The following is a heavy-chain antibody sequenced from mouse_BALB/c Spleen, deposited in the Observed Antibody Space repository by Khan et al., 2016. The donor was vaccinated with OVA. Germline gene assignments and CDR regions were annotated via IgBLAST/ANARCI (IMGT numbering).Heavy chain of an antibody. J-gene: IGHJ2*01. V-gene: IGHV3-2*02. CDR3: ARVYGGDFDY. CDR1: GYSITSDYA. D-gene: IGHD2-10*02. CDR2: ISYSGNT. Sequence: EVQLQQSGPGLVKPSQSLSLTCTVTGYSITSDYAWNWIRQFPGNKLEWMGFISYSGNTNYNPSLKSRISITRDTSKNPFFLQLNSGTTEDTATYYCARVYGGDFDYWGQGTTLTVSS.